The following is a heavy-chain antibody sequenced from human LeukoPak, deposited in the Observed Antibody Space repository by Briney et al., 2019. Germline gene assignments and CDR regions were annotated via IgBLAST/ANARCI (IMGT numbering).Heavy chain of an antibody. V-gene: IGHV4-39*02. CDR2: IYFSGKT. CDR3: AREVVTGASGYYYYMDV. D-gene: IGHD3-9*01. Sequence: SETLSLTYSVSGGSINRSGYYWGWIRPPPGKGLEWIGNIYFSGKTYYNPSLQSRVTISVDTSKNQFSLKVTSVTAADTAVYYCAREVVTGASGYYYYMDVWGKGTTVTVSS. CDR1: GGSINRSGYY. J-gene: IGHJ6*03.